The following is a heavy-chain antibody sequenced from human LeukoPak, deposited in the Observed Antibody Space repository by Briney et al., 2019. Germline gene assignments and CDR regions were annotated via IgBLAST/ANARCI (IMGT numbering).Heavy chain of an antibody. CDR3: ARATYYYDSSGYGFDY. CDR1: GGTFSSYA. V-gene: IGHV1-69*04. J-gene: IGHJ4*02. Sequence: SSVKVSCKASGGTFSSYAISWVRQAPGQGLEWMGRIIPILGIANYAQKFQGRVTITADRSTSTAYMELSSLRSEDTAVYYCARATYYYDSSGYGFDYWGQGTLVTVSS. CDR2: IIPILGIA. D-gene: IGHD3-22*01.